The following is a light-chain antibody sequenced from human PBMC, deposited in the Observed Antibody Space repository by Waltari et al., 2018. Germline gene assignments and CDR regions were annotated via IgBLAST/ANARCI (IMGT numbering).Light chain of an antibody. CDR1: QTLNTF. V-gene: IGKV1-5*01. CDR2: DAS. J-gene: IGKJ1*01. CDR3: QQYGSSPPWT. Sequence: DIQMTQSPSTVSASLGDRVTITCRASQTLNTFLSWYQQKPGAVPNLLIYDASTLERGVPSRFSGSGSGTHFTLTISGLQPDDFAVYYCQQYGSSPPWTFGQGTKVEIK.